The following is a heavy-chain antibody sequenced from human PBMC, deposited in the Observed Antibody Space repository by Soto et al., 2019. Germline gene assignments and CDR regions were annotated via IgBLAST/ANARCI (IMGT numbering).Heavy chain of an antibody. CDR1: GLTFSNYA. Sequence: QVHLVESGGGVVQPGRSLRLSCAASGLTFSNYAMHWVRQAPGKGLEWVAFISYDGTNRCYPDSVKGRFTISRDNSKNPLYLQMNSPKTEETAVYYCARESSATEPTGGGGSPKDDWGQGTLVTVPS. V-gene: IGHV3-30-3*01. J-gene: IGHJ4*02. CDR3: ARESSATEPTGGGGSPKDD. CDR2: ISYDGTNR. D-gene: IGHD4-17*01.